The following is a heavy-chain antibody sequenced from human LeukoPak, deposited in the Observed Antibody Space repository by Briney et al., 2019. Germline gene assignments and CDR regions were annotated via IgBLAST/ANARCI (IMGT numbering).Heavy chain of an antibody. D-gene: IGHD3-10*01. CDR2: ISGSGVIT. CDR1: GFTFDDYA. J-gene: IGHJ4*02. Sequence: GGSLRLSCAASGFTFDDYAMHWVRQAPGKGLEWVSAISGSGVITYYADSVKGRFTISRDNSKNTLYLQMNSLRAEDTAVYYCAKDDGSGTSAFYWGQGTLVTVSS. CDR3: AKDDGSGTSAFY. V-gene: IGHV3-23*01.